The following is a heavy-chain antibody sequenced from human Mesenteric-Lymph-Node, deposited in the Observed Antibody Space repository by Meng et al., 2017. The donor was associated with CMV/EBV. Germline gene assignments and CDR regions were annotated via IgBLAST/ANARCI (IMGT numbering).Heavy chain of an antibody. J-gene: IGHJ4*02. CDR1: GFTFSSYW. Sequence: GGSLRLSCAASGFTFSSYWMNWVRQAPGKGLEWVAKIKQDGSEKYYADSVRGRITISRDNTKNSLYLQMNSLRAEDTAVYYYARESPTGYYYDSRGSNYFDYWGQGTLVTVSS. D-gene: IGHD3-22*01. CDR3: ARESPTGYYYDSRGSNYFDY. V-gene: IGHV3-7*01. CDR2: IKQDGSEK.